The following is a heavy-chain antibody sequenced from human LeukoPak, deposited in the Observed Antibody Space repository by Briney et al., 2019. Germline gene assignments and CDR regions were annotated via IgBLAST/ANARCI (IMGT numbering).Heavy chain of an antibody. Sequence: GGSLRLSCAVSGFTFSSYGMHWVRQAPGKGLEWVAFIRYDGSNKYYADSVKGRFTISRDNSKNTLYLQMNSLRAEDTAVYYCARDKGDGYNPPRGYAFDIWGQGTMVTVSS. CDR3: ARDKGDGYNPPRGYAFDI. CDR1: GFTFSSYG. D-gene: IGHD5-24*01. CDR2: IRYDGSNK. V-gene: IGHV3-30*02. J-gene: IGHJ3*02.